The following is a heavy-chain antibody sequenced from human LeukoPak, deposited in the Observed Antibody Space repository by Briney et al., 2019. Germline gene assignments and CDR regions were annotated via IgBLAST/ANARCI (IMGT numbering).Heavy chain of an antibody. J-gene: IGHJ4*02. V-gene: IGHV3-30*02. D-gene: IGHD2/OR15-2a*01. CDR1: GLTFSSYG. CDR3: AKEPGIYAY. Sequence: GGSLRLSCAASGLTFSSYGMHWVRQAPGKGLEWVAVIWYDGSNKYYADSVKGRFTISRDDSKNTLYLQMNSLRAEDTAVYYCAKEPGIYAYWGQGTLVTVSS. CDR2: IWYDGSNK.